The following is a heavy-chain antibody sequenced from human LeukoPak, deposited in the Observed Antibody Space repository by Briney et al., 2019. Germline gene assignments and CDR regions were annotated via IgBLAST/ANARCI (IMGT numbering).Heavy chain of an antibody. D-gene: IGHD3-3*01. CDR1: GFTFSTYG. CDR3: ASGRGLGGSGYYTGSR. J-gene: IGHJ4*02. V-gene: IGHV3-30*03. CDR2: ISYDGSNK. Sequence: GRPLRLSCAASGFTFSTYGMHWVRQAPGKGLEWVAVISYDGSNKYYADSVKGRFTISRDNAKNSLYLQMNSLRAEDTAVYYCASGRGLGGSGYYTGSRWGQGTLVAVSS.